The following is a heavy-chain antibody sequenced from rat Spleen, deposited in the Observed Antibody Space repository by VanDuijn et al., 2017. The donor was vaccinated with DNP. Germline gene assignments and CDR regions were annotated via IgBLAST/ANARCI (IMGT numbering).Heavy chain of an antibody. Sequence: EVQLVESGGGLVQPGGSPTLSCAASGFIFSNYWMTWIRQAPGKGLEGFSSISNTGDNTYYSDSVKGRFSISRDNAKNTQYLQMDSLRSEDTATYYCARGNDGFTYWGQGTLVTVSS. CDR3: ARGNDGFTY. CDR1: GFIFSNYW. CDR2: ISNTGDNT. J-gene: IGHJ3*01. V-gene: IGHV5-31*01.